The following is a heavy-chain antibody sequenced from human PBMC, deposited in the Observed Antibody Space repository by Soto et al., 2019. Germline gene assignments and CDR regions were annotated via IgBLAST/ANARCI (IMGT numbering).Heavy chain of an antibody. CDR1: GGSFSGYY. Sequence: SETLSLTCAVYGGSFSGYYWSWIRQPPGKGLEWIGEINHSGSTNYNPSLKSRVTISVDTSKNQFSLKLSSVTAADTAVYYCAKDGVHWEQWLVPEYYYGMDVWGQGTTVTVSS. D-gene: IGHD6-19*01. CDR3: AKDGVHWEQWLVPEYYYGMDV. CDR2: INHSGST. J-gene: IGHJ6*02. V-gene: IGHV4-34*01.